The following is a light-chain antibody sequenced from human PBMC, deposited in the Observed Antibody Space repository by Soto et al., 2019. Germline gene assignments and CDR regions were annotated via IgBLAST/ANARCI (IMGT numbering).Light chain of an antibody. J-gene: IGLJ1*01. CDR2: VGTGGIVG. Sequence: QLVLTQSPSASASLGASVTLTCTLSSGYSNYKVDWYQQRPGKGPRFVMRVGTGGIVGSKGDGIPDRFSVLGSGLNRYLTINNIQEEDESDYYCGADHGGGSNFVYVFGTGTKLTVL. V-gene: IGLV9-49*01. CDR1: SGYSNYK. CDR3: GADHGGGSNFVYV.